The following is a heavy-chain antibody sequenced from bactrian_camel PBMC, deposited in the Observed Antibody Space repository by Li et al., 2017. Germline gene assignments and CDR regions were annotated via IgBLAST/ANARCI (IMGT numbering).Heavy chain of an antibody. D-gene: IGHD1*01. CDR3: AYTSLSLCAAQTWVHSPESHRPY. CDR2: MYAGDGSA. Sequence: QVQLVESGGGSVQAGGSLRLSCAGAIITYSGYCMGWFRQAPGKEREGVAVMYAGDGSAYYDDAVKGRFTISVDDAKKTVYLQMNDLKPEDTAKYYCAYTSLSLCAAQTWVHSPESHRPYWGQGTQVTVS. CDR1: IITYSGYC. V-gene: IGHV3S1*01. J-gene: IGHJ4*01.